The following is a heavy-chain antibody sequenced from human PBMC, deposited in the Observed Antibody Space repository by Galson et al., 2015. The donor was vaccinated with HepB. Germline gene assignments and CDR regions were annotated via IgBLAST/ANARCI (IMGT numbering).Heavy chain of an antibody. Sequence: SLRLSCAASGFTFSSYTMTWVRQAPGKGLEWVSSISVRGATTDHADSVKGRFTISRDNSNNILYLQMDNLKGEDTALYYCARGGYDFWSGYYHPRVYYYYMDVWGKGTTVTVSS. D-gene: IGHD3-3*01. J-gene: IGHJ6*03. CDR1: GFTFSSYT. CDR2: ISVRGATT. CDR3: ARGGYDFWSGYYHPRVYYYYMDV. V-gene: IGHV3-23*01.